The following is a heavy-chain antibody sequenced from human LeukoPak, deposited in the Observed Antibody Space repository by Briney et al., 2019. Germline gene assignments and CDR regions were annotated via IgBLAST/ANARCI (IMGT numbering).Heavy chain of an antibody. J-gene: IGHJ4*02. D-gene: IGHD5-18*01. V-gene: IGHV3-23*01. Sequence: GGSLRLSCAASGFTFSSYAMSWVRQAPGKGLEWVSGISGSGGSTYYADSVKGRFTISRDNSKNTLYLQMNSLRSEDTAVYYCARMSGEERGYSYGYWGQGTLVTVSP. CDR1: GFTFSSYA. CDR2: ISGSGGST. CDR3: ARMSGEERGYSYGY.